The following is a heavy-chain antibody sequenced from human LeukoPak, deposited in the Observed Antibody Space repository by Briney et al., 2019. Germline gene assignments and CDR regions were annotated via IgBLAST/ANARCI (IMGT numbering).Heavy chain of an antibody. J-gene: IGHJ4*02. CDR3: AKDLGTMIVVAWGYDY. CDR1: GFTFSSYG. V-gene: IGHV3-30*02. D-gene: IGHD3-22*01. Sequence: PGGSLRLSCAASGFTFSSYGMHWVRQAPGKGLEWVAFIRYDGSNKYYADSVKGRFTISRDNSKNTLYLQMNSLRAEDTAVYYCAKDLGTMIVVAWGYDYWGQGTLVTVSS. CDR2: IRYDGSNK.